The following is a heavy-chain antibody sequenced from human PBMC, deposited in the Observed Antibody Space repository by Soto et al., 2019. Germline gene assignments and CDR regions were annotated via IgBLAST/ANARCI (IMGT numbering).Heavy chain of an antibody. CDR1: GFTFRSYV. V-gene: IGHV3-30*19. CDR3: ARWGTTGGLDV. J-gene: IGHJ1*01. D-gene: IGHD3-16*01. CDR2: TSYDGSDK. Sequence: QVQLVESGGGVVQPGTSLRVSCVGSGFTFRSYVIHWVRQAPGKGLEWVALTSYDGSDKYYGDSVRGRFTISRDNPRNTVDLQMDSLSLEDTALYYCARWGTTGGLDVWGQGTLVSVSS.